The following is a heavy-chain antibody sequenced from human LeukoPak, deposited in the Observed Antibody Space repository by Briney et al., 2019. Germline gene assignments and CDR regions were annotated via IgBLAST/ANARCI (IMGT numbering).Heavy chain of an antibody. D-gene: IGHD3-10*01. CDR3: ARHYYGSGRRDY. Sequence: SETLSLTCTVSGGSISSGSYYWGWIRQPPGKGLEWIGSIYYSGSTYYNPSLKSRVTISVDTSKNQFSLKLTSVTAADTALYYCARHYYGSGRRDYWGQGTLVTVSS. J-gene: IGHJ4*02. V-gene: IGHV4-39*01. CDR2: IYYSGST. CDR1: GGSISSGSYY.